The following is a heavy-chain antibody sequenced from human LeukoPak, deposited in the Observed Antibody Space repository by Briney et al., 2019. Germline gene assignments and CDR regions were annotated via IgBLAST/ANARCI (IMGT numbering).Heavy chain of an antibody. CDR2: ISGSGGST. D-gene: IGHD6-19*01. V-gene: IGHV3-23*01. Sequence: PGGSLRLSCAASGFTFSSHGMSWVRQAPGKGLEWVSAISGSGGSTYYADSVKGRFTVSRGNSKNTLSLQMNSLRAEDTAEYYCAKRSMYSSGWSYDSWGQGTLVTVSS. CDR1: GFTFSSHG. CDR3: AKRSMYSSGWSYDS. J-gene: IGHJ4*02.